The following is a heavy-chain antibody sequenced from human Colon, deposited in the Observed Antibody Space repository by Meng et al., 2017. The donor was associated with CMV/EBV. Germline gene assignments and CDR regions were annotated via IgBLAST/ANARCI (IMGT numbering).Heavy chain of an antibody. CDR1: GFTFTDHY. D-gene: IGHD2-21*01. CDR2: IRNKANSYTT. V-gene: IGHV3-72*01. Sequence: EVQVVESGGNLVQPGGSLRLSCAASGFTFTDHYMDWVRLAPGKGLEWVGRIRNKANSYTTEYAASVKGRFTISRDDSKNSVYLQMNSLKTEDTAVYYCARVWRGRWFAPWGQGTLVTVYS. CDR3: ARVWRGRWFAP. J-gene: IGHJ5*02.